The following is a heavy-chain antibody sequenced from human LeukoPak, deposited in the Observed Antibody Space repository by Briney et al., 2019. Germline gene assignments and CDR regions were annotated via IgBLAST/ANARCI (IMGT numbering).Heavy chain of an antibody. CDR3: AREGGIQPWPSYYFDY. J-gene: IGHJ4*02. V-gene: IGHV1-69*13. CDR1: GGTFSSYA. Sequence: GASVKVSRKASGGTFSSYAISWVRQAPGQGLEWMGGIIPIFGTANYAQKFQGRVTITADESTSTAYMELSSLRSEDTAVYYCAREGGIQPWPSYYFDYWGQGTLVTVSS. CDR2: IIPIFGTA. D-gene: IGHD5-18*01.